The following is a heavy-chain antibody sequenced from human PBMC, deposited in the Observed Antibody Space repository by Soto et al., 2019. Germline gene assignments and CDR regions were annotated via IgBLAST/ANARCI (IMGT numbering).Heavy chain of an antibody. Sequence: SVKVSCKASGGTFSSYAISWVRQAPGQGLEWMGGIIPIFGTANYAQKFKGRVTITADESTSTAYMELSSLRSEDTAVYYCEIRILDPSDSPSVVVVAATLDYGMDVWGQGTTVTVSS. CDR1: GGTFSSYA. V-gene: IGHV1-69*13. CDR2: IIPIFGTA. CDR3: EIRILDPSDSPSVVVVAATLDYGMDV. D-gene: IGHD2-15*01. J-gene: IGHJ6*02.